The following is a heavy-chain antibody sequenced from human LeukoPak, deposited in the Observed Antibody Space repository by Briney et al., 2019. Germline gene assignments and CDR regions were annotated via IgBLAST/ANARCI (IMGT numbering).Heavy chain of an antibody. CDR1: GYTFTSYA. Sequence: ASVKVSCKASGYTFTSYAMHWVRQAPGQRLEWMGWINAGNGNTKYSQKFQGRVTITRDTSASTAYMELGSLRSEDTAVYYCARGADILTGYPDYYGMDVWGQGTTVTVSS. D-gene: IGHD3-9*01. V-gene: IGHV1-3*01. CDR2: INAGNGNT. J-gene: IGHJ6*02. CDR3: ARGADILTGYPDYYGMDV.